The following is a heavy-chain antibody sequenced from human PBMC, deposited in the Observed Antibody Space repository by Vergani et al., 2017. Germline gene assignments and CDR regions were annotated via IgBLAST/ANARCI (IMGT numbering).Heavy chain of an antibody. CDR3: AKAGSVTSGSLQYNFYMDV. J-gene: IGHJ6*03. V-gene: IGHV3-30*18. D-gene: IGHD3-10*01. CDR2: ISNDGSKK. CDR1: GFSFSSHA. Sequence: QVQLAESGGGRVQPGRSLRLSCAASGFSFSSHAIHWVRQAPVKGLEWVAVISNDGSKKYYADSVKGRFTISRDNSKNTLDLQMNSLRTQDTAVYYCAKAGSVTSGSLQYNFYMDVCGKGTTVTVS.